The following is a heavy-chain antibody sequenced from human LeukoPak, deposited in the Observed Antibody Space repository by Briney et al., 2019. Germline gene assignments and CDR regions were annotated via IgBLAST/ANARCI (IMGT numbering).Heavy chain of an antibody. CDR3: ACMTTVTRKFDY. V-gene: IGHV4-34*01. J-gene: IGHJ4*02. CDR2: INHSGST. Sequence: SETLSLTCAVYGGSFSDYYWSWSRQPPRKGLEWIGEINHSGSTNYNPSLKSRVTISVDTSKNQFSLKLSSVTAADTAVYYCACMTTVTRKFDYWGQGTLVTVSS. CDR1: GGSFSDYY. D-gene: IGHD4-17*01.